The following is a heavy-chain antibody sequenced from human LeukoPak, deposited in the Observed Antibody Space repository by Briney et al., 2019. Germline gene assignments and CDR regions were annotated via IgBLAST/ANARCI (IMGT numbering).Heavy chain of an antibody. Sequence: GGSLRLSCAASGFTFSSYAMHWVRQAPGKGLEWVAVISYDGSNKYYADSVKGRFTISRDNSKNTLYLQMNSLRAEDTAVYYCARVGPTAYYYYYYMDVWGKGTTVTVSS. CDR3: ARVGPTAYYYYYYMDV. CDR1: GFTFSSYA. J-gene: IGHJ6*03. D-gene: IGHD4-11*01. V-gene: IGHV3-30*01. CDR2: ISYDGSNK.